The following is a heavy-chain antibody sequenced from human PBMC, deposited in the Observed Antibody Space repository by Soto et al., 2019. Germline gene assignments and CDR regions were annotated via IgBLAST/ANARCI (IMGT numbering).Heavy chain of an antibody. V-gene: IGHV1-69*02. Sequence: QVQLVQSGAEVKKPGSSVKVSCKASGGTFSSYTISWVRQAPGQGLEWMGRINPILGIANYAQKFQGSVTITADKYTSTAYMELSSLRSEDTAVYYCARAYCSGGSCYLIGFDYWGQGTLVTVSS. CDR1: GGTFSSYT. CDR2: INPILGIA. D-gene: IGHD2-15*01. CDR3: ARAYCSGGSCYLIGFDY. J-gene: IGHJ4*02.